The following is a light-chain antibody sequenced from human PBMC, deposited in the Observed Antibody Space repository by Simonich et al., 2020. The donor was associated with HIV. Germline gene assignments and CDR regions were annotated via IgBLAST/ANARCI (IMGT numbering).Light chain of an antibody. CDR1: ALPKQY. CDR3: QSVDSSGSYVV. CDR2: KDS. V-gene: IGLV3-25*03. J-gene: IGLJ2*01. Sequence: SYELTQPPSVSVSPGQTARITCSGDALPKQYAHWYQQKPGQAPVLVIYKDSERPSGIPGRFSGSSSGKTVTLTIGGGQAEDEADYYCQSVDSSGSYVVFGGGTKLTVL.